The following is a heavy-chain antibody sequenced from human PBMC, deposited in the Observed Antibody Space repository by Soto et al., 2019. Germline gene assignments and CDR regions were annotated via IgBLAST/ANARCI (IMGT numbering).Heavy chain of an antibody. CDR3: ARHDGDSGYHLDY. CDR1: GYRFTSFW. Sequence: GESLKISCEGSGYRFTSFWIAWVRQMPGKGLEWMGRIHPSDSDIKFSPSFQGHVTISADKSSNTAYLHWGSLKASDTAMYYCARHDGDSGYHLDYWGQGALVTV. D-gene: IGHD5-12*01. CDR2: IHPSDSDI. J-gene: IGHJ4*02. V-gene: IGHV5-10-1*01.